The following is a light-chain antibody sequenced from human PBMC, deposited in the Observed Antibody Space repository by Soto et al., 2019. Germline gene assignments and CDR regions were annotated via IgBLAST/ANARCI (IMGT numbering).Light chain of an antibody. J-gene: IGLJ1*01. Sequence: QAVVTQPPSVSGAPGQRVTISCTGSSSNIGAGYDVHWYQQLPGTAPKLLIYGNSNRPSGVPDRFSGSKSGTSASLAITGLQAEDEADYYCQSYDSSVWVFGTGTKLTVL. V-gene: IGLV1-40*01. CDR1: SSNIGAGYD. CDR3: QSYDSSVWV. CDR2: GNS.